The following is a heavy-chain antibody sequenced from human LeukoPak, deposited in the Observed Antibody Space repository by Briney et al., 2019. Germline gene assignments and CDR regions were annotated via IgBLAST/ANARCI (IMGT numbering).Heavy chain of an antibody. V-gene: IGHV3-74*01. CDR3: AREEYSYGNPDY. Sequence: GGSLRLSCAASGFTFSSYWMHWVRQAPGKGLVWVSRINSDGSSTSYADSVKGRFTISRDNAKNTLYLQMNSLRAEDTAVYYCAREEYSYGNPDYWGQGTLVTVSS. CDR2: INSDGSST. D-gene: IGHD5-18*01. J-gene: IGHJ4*02. CDR1: GFTFSSYW.